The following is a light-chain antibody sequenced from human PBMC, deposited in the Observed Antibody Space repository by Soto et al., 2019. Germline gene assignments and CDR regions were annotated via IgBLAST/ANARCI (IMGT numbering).Light chain of an antibody. CDR3: QQRSNWPRGT. J-gene: IGKJ2*01. Sequence: EIVLTQSPATLSLSPGERATLSCRASQSVGSYLGWYQNKPGQAPRLLIYDASNRAPGIPARFSGSGSGSDCTLTISSLEPEDFAVYYCQQRSNWPRGTFGQRTKLYIK. CDR1: QSVGSY. CDR2: DAS. V-gene: IGKV3-11*01.